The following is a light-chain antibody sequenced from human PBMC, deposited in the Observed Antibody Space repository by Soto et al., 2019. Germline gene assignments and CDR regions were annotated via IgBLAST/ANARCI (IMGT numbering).Light chain of an antibody. V-gene: IGKV1-33*01. CDR1: QVINNY. Sequence: DIQMTQSPSSLSASVGDRVTITCQTSQVINNYLNWYQQKPGQAPKLLIYDVSHLETGVPFRFRGSGSGQYFTLTISSLQPEDFATYYCLHYYNFPLTFGGGTRVDIK. CDR3: LHYYNFPLT. CDR2: DVS. J-gene: IGKJ4*01.